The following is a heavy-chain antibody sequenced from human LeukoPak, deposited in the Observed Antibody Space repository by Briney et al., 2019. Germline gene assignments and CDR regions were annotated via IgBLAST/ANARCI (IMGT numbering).Heavy chain of an antibody. CDR3: AKDKYSPLDY. V-gene: IGHV3-23*01. J-gene: IGHJ4*02. CDR1: GFTFSSYG. CDR2: ISGSGGST. D-gene: IGHD5-18*01. Sequence: TGGSLRLSCAASGFTFSSYGMSWVRQAPGKGLEWVSAISGSGGSTYYADSVKGRFTISRDNSKNTLYLQMNSLRAEDTAVYYCAKDKYSPLDYWGQGTLVTVSS.